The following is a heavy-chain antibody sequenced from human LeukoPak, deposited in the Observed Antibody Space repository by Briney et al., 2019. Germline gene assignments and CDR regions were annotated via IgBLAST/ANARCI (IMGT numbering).Heavy chain of an antibody. V-gene: IGHV4-34*01. Sequence: SETLSLTCAVYGGSFSGYYWSWIRQPPGKGLEWIGEINHSGSTNYNPSLKSRVTISVDTSKNQFSLKLSSVTAADTAVYYCARVPYTAMVRYYFDYWGQGTLVTVSS. CDR1: GGSFSGYY. CDR2: INHSGST. J-gene: IGHJ4*02. CDR3: ARVPYTAMVRYYFDY. D-gene: IGHD5-18*01.